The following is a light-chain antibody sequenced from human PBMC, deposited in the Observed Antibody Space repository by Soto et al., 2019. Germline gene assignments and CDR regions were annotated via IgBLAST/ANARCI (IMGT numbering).Light chain of an antibody. V-gene: IGLV2-14*01. Sequence: QSALTQPASVSGSPGQSITISCTGTSSDIGAYNRVSWYQQHPGKAPKLIIYGVSDRPSGISSRFSGSKSDNTASLTISGLQPEDEADYYCTSYTTTSTDVFGSGTKVTVL. J-gene: IGLJ1*01. CDR3: TSYTTTSTDV. CDR1: SSDIGAYNR. CDR2: GVS.